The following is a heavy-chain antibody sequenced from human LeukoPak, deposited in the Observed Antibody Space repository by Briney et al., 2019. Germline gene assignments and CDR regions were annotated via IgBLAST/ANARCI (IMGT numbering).Heavy chain of an antibody. Sequence: ASVKVSCKASGYTFTTYPMNWVRQAPGQGLEWMGWISTNTGNPTYAQGFTGRFVFSLDTSVSTARLQISGLKAEDTAVYYCARDPYTSSNSYRDRANNWFDPWGQGTLVTVSS. CDR2: ISTNTGNP. CDR1: GYTFTTYP. D-gene: IGHD6-13*01. V-gene: IGHV7-4-1*02. CDR3: ARDPYTSSNSYRDRANNWFDP. J-gene: IGHJ5*02.